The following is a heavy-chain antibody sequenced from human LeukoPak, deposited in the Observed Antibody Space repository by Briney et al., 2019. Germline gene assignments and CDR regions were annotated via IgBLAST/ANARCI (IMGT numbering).Heavy chain of an antibody. CDR1: GFTFSSYT. CDR2: ISGSNSYI. D-gene: IGHD1-1*01. J-gene: IGHJ4*02. V-gene: IGHV3-21*01. CDR3: ARALTTLTYEGY. Sequence: PGGSLRLSCAASGFTFSSYTMHWIRQAPGKGLEWVSSISGSNSYIFYADSVKGRFTVSRDNAKDSLYLQMDSLRAEDTAVYYCARALTTLTYEGYWGQGTLVTVSS.